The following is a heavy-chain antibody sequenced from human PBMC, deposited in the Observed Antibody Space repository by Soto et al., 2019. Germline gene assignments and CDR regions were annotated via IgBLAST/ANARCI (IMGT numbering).Heavy chain of an antibody. CDR1: GFTFSSYG. CDR2: ISYDGSNK. V-gene: IGHV3-30*03. CDR3: ARAYYYDSSGYSLIFQH. J-gene: IGHJ1*01. Sequence: PGGSLRLSCAASGFTFSSYGMHWVRQAPGKGLEWVAVISYDGSNKYYADSVKGRFTISRDNSKNTLFLQMNSLRAEDTAVYYCARAYYYDSSGYSLIFQHWGQGTLVTVSS. D-gene: IGHD3-22*01.